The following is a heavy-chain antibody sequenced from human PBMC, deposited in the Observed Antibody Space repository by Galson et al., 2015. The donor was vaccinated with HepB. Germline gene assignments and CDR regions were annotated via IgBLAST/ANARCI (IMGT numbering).Heavy chain of an antibody. J-gene: IGHJ6*02. D-gene: IGHD3-3*01. CDR1: GFTFSSYG. V-gene: IGHV3-21*01. CDR2: ISSSSSYI. CDR3: ARDEDFGVVINYGMDV. Sequence: SLRLSCAASGFTFSSYGMHWVRQAPGKGLEWVSSISSSSSYIYYADSVKGRFTISRDNAKNSLYLQMNSLRAEDTAVYYCARDEDFGVVINYGMDVWGQGTTVTVSS.